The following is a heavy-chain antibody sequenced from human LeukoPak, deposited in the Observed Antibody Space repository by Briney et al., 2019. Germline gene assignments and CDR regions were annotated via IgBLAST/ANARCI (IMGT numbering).Heavy chain of an antibody. V-gene: IGHV4-59*01. D-gene: IGHD3-9*01. CDR3: ARGLVYGHFDY. CDR1: GGSISSYY. Sequence: SETLSLTCTVSGGSISSYYWSWIRQPPGKGLEWIGYIYYSGSTNYNPSLKSRVTISVDTSKNQFSLKLSSVTAADTAVYYCARGLVYGHFDYWGQETLVTVSS. CDR2: IYYSGST. J-gene: IGHJ4*02.